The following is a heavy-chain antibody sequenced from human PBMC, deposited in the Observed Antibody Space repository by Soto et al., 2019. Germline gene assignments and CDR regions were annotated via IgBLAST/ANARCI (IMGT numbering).Heavy chain of an antibody. CDR2: IYHSGST. CDR1: SGYISSINW. J-gene: IGHJ4*02. D-gene: IGHD2-21*01. CDR3: ARGIVARYFDY. V-gene: IGHV4-4*02. Sequence: SQTLSLTSGVASGYISSINWWSLVSQPPGKGLEWIGEIYHSGSTNYNPSLKSRVTISVDKSKNQFSLKLSSVTAADTAVYYCARGIVARYFDYWGQGTLVTVSS.